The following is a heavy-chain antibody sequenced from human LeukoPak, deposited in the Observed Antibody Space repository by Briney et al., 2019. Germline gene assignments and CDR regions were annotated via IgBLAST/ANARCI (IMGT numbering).Heavy chain of an antibody. J-gene: IGHJ4*02. CDR1: GGSISSGGNY. CDR2: IYHSGST. CDR3: ARAGRATYFDY. D-gene: IGHD3-10*01. V-gene: IGHV4-30-2*01. Sequence: TLSLTCTVSGGSISSGGNYWSWIRQPPGKGLEWIGYIYHSGSTYYNPSLKSRVTISVDRSKNQFSLKLSSVTAADTAVYYCARAGRATYFDYWGQGTLVTVSS.